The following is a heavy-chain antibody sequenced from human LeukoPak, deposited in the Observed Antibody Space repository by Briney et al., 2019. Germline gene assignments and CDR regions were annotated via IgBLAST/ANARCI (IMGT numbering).Heavy chain of an antibody. CDR2: ISGSGGST. V-gene: IGHV3-23*01. Sequence: GGSLRLSCAASGFTFSSYAISWVRQAPGKGLEWVSAISGSGGSTYYADSVKGRFTISRDNSKNTLYLQMNSLRAEDTAVYYCAKDLGRITIFGVVTDYWGQGTLVTVSS. CDR1: GFTFSSYA. CDR3: AKDLGRITIFGVVTDY. D-gene: IGHD3-3*01. J-gene: IGHJ4*02.